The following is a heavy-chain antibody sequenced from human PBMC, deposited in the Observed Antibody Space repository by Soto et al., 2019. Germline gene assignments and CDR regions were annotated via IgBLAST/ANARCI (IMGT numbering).Heavy chain of an antibody. J-gene: IGHJ3*01. Sequence: GGSLRLSCAASGFTVSSNYMSWVRQAPGKGLEWVSVIYSGGSTYYADSVKGRFTISRDNSKNTLYLQMNSLRAEDTAVYYCAREFRTSGSRDAYDLWGQGTTVTVS. CDR2: IYSGGST. D-gene: IGHD1-26*01. CDR1: GFTVSSNY. CDR3: AREFRTSGSRDAYDL. V-gene: IGHV3-53*01.